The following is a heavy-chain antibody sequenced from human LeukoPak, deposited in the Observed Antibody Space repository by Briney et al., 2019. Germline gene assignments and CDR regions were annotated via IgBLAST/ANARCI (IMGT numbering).Heavy chain of an antibody. V-gene: IGHV4-61*01. CDR3: ARKGGYYDSSGYYYDYDAFDI. CDR2: IYYSGST. J-gene: IGHJ3*02. CDR1: GYSISSGYY. D-gene: IGHD3-22*01. Sequence: SETLSLTCTVSGYSISSGYYWGWIRQPPGKGLEWIGYIYYSGSTNYNPSLKSRVTISIDTSKNQFSLKLSSVTAADTAVYYCARKGGYYDSSGYYYDYDAFDIWGQGTMVTVSS.